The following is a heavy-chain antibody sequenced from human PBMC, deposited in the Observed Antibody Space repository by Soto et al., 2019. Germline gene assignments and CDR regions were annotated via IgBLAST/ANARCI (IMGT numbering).Heavy chain of an antibody. V-gene: IGHV3-23*01. D-gene: IGHD2-8*01. CDR3: AKERDNGADRYYFDS. CDR2: ISGGGDSI. Sequence: GGSLRLSCAASGFTFSSYAMTWVRQAPGKGLEWVSAISGGGDSIYYADSVKGRFTISRDQSKNTLYMQMHRLRAEDTAVYFCAKERDNGADRYYFDSWCQG. CDR1: GFTFSSYA. J-gene: IGHJ4*02.